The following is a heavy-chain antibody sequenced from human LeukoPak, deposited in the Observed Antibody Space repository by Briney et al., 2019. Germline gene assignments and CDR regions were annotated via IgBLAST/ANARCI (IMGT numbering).Heavy chain of an antibody. J-gene: IGHJ6*03. CDR2: ITSSGTYI. D-gene: IGHD1-26*01. CDR3: ARDPYSGNYGNYYYYYMDV. V-gene: IGHV3-21*01. CDR1: GFTFNNYN. Sequence: GGSLRLSCATSGFTFNNYNMNWVRQAPGRALEWVSSITSSGTYIFYADSVKGRFTISRDNAKNSLYLQMNSLGPEDAAVYYCARDPYSGNYGNYYYYYMDVWGKGTTVTISS.